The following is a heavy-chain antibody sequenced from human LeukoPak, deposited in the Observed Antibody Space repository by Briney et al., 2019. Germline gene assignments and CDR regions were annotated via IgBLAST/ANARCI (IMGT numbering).Heavy chain of an antibody. Sequence: ASVKVSCKASGYTLTNYGISWVRQAPGQGLEWMGWISAYNGNTNYAPKHQGRVTMTTGTSTSTAYMELRSLRSDDTALYYCAREYYYDNSGAVLWVYWGQGTLVTVSS. CDR1: GYTLTNYG. D-gene: IGHD3-22*01. CDR3: AREYYYDNSGAVLWVY. V-gene: IGHV1-18*04. CDR2: ISAYNGNT. J-gene: IGHJ4*02.